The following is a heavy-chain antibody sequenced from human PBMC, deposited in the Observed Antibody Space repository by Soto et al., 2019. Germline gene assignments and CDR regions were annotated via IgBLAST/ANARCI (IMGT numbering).Heavy chain of an antibody. CDR3: ARGDYYDINHPNWFDP. Sequence: ASVKVSCKASGGTFSSYAISWVRQAPGQGLEWMGGIIPIFGTANYAQKFQGRVTITADKSTSTAYMELSSLRSEDTAVYYCARGDYYDINHPNWFDPWGQGTLVTVSS. V-gene: IGHV1-69*06. CDR2: IIPIFGTA. D-gene: IGHD3-22*01. CDR1: GGTFSSYA. J-gene: IGHJ5*02.